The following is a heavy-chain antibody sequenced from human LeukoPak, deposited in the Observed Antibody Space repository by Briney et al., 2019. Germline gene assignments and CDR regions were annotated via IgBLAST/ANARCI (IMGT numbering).Heavy chain of an antibody. CDR2: IYYSGST. D-gene: IGHD5-12*01. CDR1: GGSISSYY. Sequence: SETLSLTCTVSGGSISSYYWSWIRQPPGKGLEWIGYIYYSGSTNYNPSLKSRVTISVDTSKNQFSLKLSSVTAADTAVYYCAREGPPYSGYDSEAFDIWGQGTLVTVSS. V-gene: IGHV4-59*12. J-gene: IGHJ3*02. CDR3: AREGPPYSGYDSEAFDI.